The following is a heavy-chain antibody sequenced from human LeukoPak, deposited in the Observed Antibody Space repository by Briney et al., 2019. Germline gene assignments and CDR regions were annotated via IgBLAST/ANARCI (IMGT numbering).Heavy chain of an antibody. CDR3: ARDPSSGGYSYGSWTSPRGYYFDY. Sequence: PGGSLRLSCAASRFTFSSYSMNWVRQAPGKGLEWVAVIWYDGSNKYYADSVKGRFTISRDNSKNTLYLQMNSLRAEDTAVYYCARDPSSGGYSYGSWTSPRGYYFDYWGQGTLVTVSS. V-gene: IGHV3-33*08. J-gene: IGHJ4*02. CDR1: RFTFSSYS. D-gene: IGHD5-18*01. CDR2: IWYDGSNK.